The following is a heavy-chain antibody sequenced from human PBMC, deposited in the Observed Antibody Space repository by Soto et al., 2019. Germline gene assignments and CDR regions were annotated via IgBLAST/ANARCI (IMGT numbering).Heavy chain of an antibody. Sequence: QVQLVESGGGLVRPGGSLRLSCAASGFTFNDFYMTWIRQAPGKGLEWVSYISSSAGTIYHADSVKGRFTISRDKDKKSRYLEMNNLRAEDTAVYYCARVQPASGHYGMDVWGQGTTVTVSS. D-gene: IGHD2-2*01. CDR3: ARVQPASGHYGMDV. J-gene: IGHJ6*02. CDR2: ISSSAGTI. CDR1: GFTFNDFY. V-gene: IGHV3-11*01.